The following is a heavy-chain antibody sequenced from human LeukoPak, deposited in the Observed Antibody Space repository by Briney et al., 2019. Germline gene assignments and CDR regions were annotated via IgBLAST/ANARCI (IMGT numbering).Heavy chain of an antibody. J-gene: IGHJ4*02. V-gene: IGHV3-23*01. CDR3: AHGTMYQLDS. CDR1: GFTFSSYA. D-gene: IGHD2-2*01. CDR2: ISGSGDNT. Sequence: GGSLRLSCAASGFTFSSYAMNWVRQAPGKGLEWISSISGSGDNTYYADSVKGRFTISRDNSKNTLYLQMNSLRAEDTAVYYCAHGTMYQLDSWGQGTLVTVSS.